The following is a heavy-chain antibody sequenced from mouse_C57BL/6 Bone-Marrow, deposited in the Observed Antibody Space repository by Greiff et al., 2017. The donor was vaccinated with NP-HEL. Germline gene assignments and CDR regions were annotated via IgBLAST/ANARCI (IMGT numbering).Heavy chain of an antibody. J-gene: IGHJ2*01. CDR3: ARNWDYDYDVLNY. D-gene: IGHD2-4*01. V-gene: IGHV2-2*01. Sequence: QVQLKESGPGLVQPSQSLSITCTVSGFSLTSYGVHWVRQSPGKGLEWLGVIWSGGSTDYNAAFISRLSISKDNSKSQVFFKMNSLQADDTAIYYCARNWDYDYDVLNYWGQGTTLTVSS. CDR1: GFSLTSYG. CDR2: IWSGGST.